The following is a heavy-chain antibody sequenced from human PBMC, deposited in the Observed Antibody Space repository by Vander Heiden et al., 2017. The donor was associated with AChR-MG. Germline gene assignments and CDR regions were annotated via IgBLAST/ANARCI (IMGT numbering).Heavy chain of an antibody. D-gene: IGHD6-19*01. Sequence: QVQLQESGPGLVKPSQTLSLTCTVSGGPISRGGYYWSWIRQHPGKGLEWIGYIYYSGSTYYNPSLKSRVTISVDTSKNQFSLKLSSVTAAYTAVYYCAREGQQWLAGGGYYYYMDVWGKGTTVTVSS. CDR1: GGPISRGGYY. CDR2: IYYSGST. J-gene: IGHJ6*03. V-gene: IGHV4-31*03. CDR3: AREGQQWLAGGGYYYYMDV.